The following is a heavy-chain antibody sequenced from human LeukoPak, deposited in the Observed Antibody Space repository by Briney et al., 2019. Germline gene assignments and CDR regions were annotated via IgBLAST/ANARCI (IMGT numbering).Heavy chain of an antibody. Sequence: ASVKVSCKAFGYTFTNYYMHWVRQAPGQGLEWMGWINPNSGGTNYAQKFQGRVTMTRDTSISTAYMELSRLRSDDTAVYYCASDLLPYYYGSGSLDNFDIWGQGTMVTVSS. CDR1: GYTFTNYY. CDR2: INPNSGGT. J-gene: IGHJ3*02. V-gene: IGHV1-2*02. D-gene: IGHD3-10*01. CDR3: ASDLLPYYYGSGSLDNFDI.